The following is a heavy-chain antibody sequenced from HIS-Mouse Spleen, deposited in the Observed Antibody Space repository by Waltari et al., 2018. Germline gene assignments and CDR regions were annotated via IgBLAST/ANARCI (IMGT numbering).Heavy chain of an antibody. Sequence: QLQLQESGPGLVKPSETLSPTCTCPCCSISSSRYHWGWIRQPPGKGLEWIGSIYYSGRPYYNPSLKSRVTITVDTSKNQFSLKLSSVTAADTAVYYCAREIPYSSSWYDWYFDLWGRGTLVTVSS. CDR3: AREIPYSSSWYDWYFDL. V-gene: IGHV4-39*07. CDR1: CCSISSSRYH. CDR2: IYYSGRP. D-gene: IGHD6-13*01. J-gene: IGHJ2*01.